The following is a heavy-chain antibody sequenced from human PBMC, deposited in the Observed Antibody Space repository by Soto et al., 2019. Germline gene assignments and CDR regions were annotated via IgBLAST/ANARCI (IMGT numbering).Heavy chain of an antibody. J-gene: IGHJ6*02. CDR3: TRAGSDPGNFYISNYYAMDV. CDR2: IYSGGDT. Sequence: EVQLVESGGTSIQAGGSLRLSCAASGFSVSSDYMSWVRQAPGKGLEWVSLIYSGGDTYYADSVKGRFTISRDISSNTIYLHMTSLRADDTAIYYCTRAGSDPGNFYISNYYAMDVWGRGTTVTVS. CDR1: GFSVSSDY. D-gene: IGHD3-10*01. V-gene: IGHV3-53*01.